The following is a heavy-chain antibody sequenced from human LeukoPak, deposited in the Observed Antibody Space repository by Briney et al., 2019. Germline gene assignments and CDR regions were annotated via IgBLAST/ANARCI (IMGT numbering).Heavy chain of an antibody. CDR2: IYYSGST. D-gene: IGHD3-10*01. CDR3: AIDLTSGFDY. Sequence: MASETLSLTCTVSGGSISSSSYYWGRMRQPPGKGLEWIGSIYYSGSTYYNPSLKSRVTISVDTSKNQFSLKLSSVTAADTAVYYCAIDLTSGFDYWGQGTLVTVSS. V-gene: IGHV4-39*01. J-gene: IGHJ4*02. CDR1: GGSISSSSYY.